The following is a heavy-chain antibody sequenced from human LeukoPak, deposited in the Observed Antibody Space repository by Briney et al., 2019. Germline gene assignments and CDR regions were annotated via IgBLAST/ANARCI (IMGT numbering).Heavy chain of an antibody. J-gene: IGHJ3*02. Sequence: PGGSLRLSCAASGFTFNDHYMDWVRQAPGKGREWVGRSRNKVHNYATEYAASVKGRFTISRDDSKNSLYLQMNSLKTEDTAVYYCARDHTFAPLDFDIWGQGIMVTVSS. CDR2: SRNKVHNYAT. V-gene: IGHV3-72*01. CDR1: GFTFNDHY. D-gene: IGHD3-3*01. CDR3: ARDHTFAPLDFDI.